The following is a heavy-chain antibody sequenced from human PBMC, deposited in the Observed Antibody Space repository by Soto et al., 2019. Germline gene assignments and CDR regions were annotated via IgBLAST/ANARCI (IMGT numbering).Heavy chain of an antibody. D-gene: IGHD3-16*01. CDR1: GFTVSTQY. J-gene: IGHJ4*02. Sequence: EVQLVESGGGLVQPGGSLRLSCAASGFTVSTQYMSWVRQAPGKGLEWVSVIYSGGSTFYADSVRGRFTISRDNSKNTVNLQMNSLRAEDTAVYDCARDPWAADYWGQGTLVTVSS. CDR2: IYSGGST. V-gene: IGHV3-66*01. CDR3: ARDPWAADY.